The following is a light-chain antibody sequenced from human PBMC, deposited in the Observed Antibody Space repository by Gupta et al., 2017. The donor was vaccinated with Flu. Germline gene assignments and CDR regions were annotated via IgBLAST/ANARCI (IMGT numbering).Light chain of an antibody. CDR2: VGS. CDR1: RWRRKNNGYNY. CDR3: RQELQTPFT. Sequence: VTLGEPAFSCCSTSRWRRKNNGYNYLEWYLQKPGQAPQLLINVGSKRASGVPDRFSGSGSGTDFTLKISRVEAEDVGVYYCRQELQTPFTFGQGTQLEIK. J-gene: IGKJ5*01. V-gene: IGKV2-28*01.